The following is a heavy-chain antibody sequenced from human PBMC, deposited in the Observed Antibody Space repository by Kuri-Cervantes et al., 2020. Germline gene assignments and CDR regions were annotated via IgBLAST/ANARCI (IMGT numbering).Heavy chain of an antibody. V-gene: IGHV4-34*01. CDR1: GGSFNDYY. D-gene: IGHD1-26*01. CDR3: ARPANSGSYYY. Sequence: GSLRLSCAVYGGSFNDYYWAWIRQPPEKGLEWIGESNHNGRTSYNPSLKSRVTISVDTSKNQFSLKLSSVTAADTAVYYCARPANSGSYYYWGQGTLVTVSS. CDR2: SNHNGRT. J-gene: IGHJ4*02.